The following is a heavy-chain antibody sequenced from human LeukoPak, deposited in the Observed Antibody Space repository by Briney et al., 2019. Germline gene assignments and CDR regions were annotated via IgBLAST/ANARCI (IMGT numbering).Heavy chain of an antibody. CDR1: GFTFSNYA. J-gene: IGHJ4*02. V-gene: IGHV3-30*04. CDR3: ARDTSGYSYGQLDY. Sequence: PGGSLRLSCAASGFTFSNYAMHWVRQAPGKGLEWVAVISYDGSNKYYADSVKGRFTISRDNSKNTLYLQMNRLRAEDTAVYYCARDTSGYSYGQLDYWGQGTLVTVSS. CDR2: ISYDGSNK. D-gene: IGHD5-18*01.